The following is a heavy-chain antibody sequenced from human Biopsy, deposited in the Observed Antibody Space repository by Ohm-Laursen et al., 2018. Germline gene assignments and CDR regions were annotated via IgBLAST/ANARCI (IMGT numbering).Heavy chain of an antibody. V-gene: IGHV4-31*03. CDR3: ARQEFATSPLDY. CDR2: IYYSGST. J-gene: IGHJ4*02. D-gene: IGHD3-10*01. CDR1: GASIISGGHF. Sequence: TLSLTCTVSGASIISGGHFWNWIRQHPGKGLEWIGYIYYSGSTYYNPSLKSRVSISVDTSKNQFSLKLNSVTVADTAVYYCARQEFATSPLDYWGQGSLVTVSS.